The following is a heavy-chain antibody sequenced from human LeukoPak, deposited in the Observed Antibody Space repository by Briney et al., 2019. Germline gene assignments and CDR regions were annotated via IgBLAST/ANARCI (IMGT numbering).Heavy chain of an antibody. CDR1: GYTFTSYG. CDR3: ARVGTDCSGGSCH. D-gene: IGHD2-15*01. V-gene: IGHV1-18*01. Sequence: GASVKVSCKASGYTFTSYGITWVRQAPGQGLEWMGRISTNHGNTNYAQKFQGRVTMTTDTSTSTAHMELRSLRSDDTAVYYCARVGTDCSGGSCHWGQGTLVTVSS. J-gene: IGHJ4*02. CDR2: ISTNHGNT.